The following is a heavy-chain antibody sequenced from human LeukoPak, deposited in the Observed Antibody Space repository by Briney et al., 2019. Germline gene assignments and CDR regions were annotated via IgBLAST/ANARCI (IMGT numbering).Heavy chain of an antibody. D-gene: IGHD3-22*01. V-gene: IGHV3-21*04. Sequence: GGSLRLSCAASGFTFSSYSMNWVRQAPGKGLEWVSSISSSSSYIYYADSVKGRFTISRDNAKNSLYLQMNSLRAEDTAVYYCATHYYDSSGYFYPFDDWGQGTQVTVSS. CDR1: GFTFSSYS. CDR2: ISSSSSYI. CDR3: ATHYYDSSGYFYPFDD. J-gene: IGHJ4*02.